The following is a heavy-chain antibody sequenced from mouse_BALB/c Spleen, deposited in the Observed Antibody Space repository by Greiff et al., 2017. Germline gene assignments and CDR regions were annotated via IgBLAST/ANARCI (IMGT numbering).Heavy chain of an antibody. V-gene: IGHV3-2*02. CDR2: ISYSGST. D-gene: IGHD2-10*02. CDR1: VYSFTSDYA. CDR3: AREGYGNYGGDYAMDY. J-gene: IGHJ4*01. Sequence: EVLLVESGPGLVKPSQSLSLTSTVTVYSFTSDYAWNWIRQFPGNKLEWMGYISYSGSTSYNPSLKSRISIPRDTTQNQFFLQLNSVTTEDTATYYCAREGYGNYGGDYAMDYWGQGTSVTVSS.